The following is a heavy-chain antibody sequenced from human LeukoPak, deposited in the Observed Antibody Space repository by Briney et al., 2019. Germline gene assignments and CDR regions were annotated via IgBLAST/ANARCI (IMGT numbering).Heavy chain of an antibody. D-gene: IGHD2-2*01. CDR3: ARSLVPAESYFDY. J-gene: IGHJ4*02. V-gene: IGHV4-59*01. CDR1: GGSISSYY. CDR2: IYYSGST. Sequence: PSETLSLTCTVSGGSISSYYWSWIRQPPGKGLEWIGYIYYSGSTNYNPSLKSRVTISVDTSKNQFSLKLSSVTAADTAVYYCARSLVPAESYFDYWGQGTLVTVSS.